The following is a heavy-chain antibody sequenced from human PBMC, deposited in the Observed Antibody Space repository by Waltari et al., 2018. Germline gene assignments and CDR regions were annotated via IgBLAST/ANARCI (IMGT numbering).Heavy chain of an antibody. D-gene: IGHD2-2*01. CDR1: GSSFSRDW. V-gene: IGHV3-7*01. CDR2: INYDRSQK. J-gene: IGHJ4*02. CDR3: AKSRGFEY. Sequence: VQLVVCGGGLEGPGGTLNAPCGASGSSFSRDWMSWVRQTPGKWMQWVANINYDRSQKYYVDSLKGRFTISRDNAKNSVYLQMNSLRVEDTAVYYCAKSRGFEYWGQGALITVSS.